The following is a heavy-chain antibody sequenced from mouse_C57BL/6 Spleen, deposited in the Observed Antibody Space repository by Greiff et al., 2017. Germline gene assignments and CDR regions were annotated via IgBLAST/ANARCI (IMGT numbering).Heavy chain of an antibody. V-gene: IGHV1-69*01. J-gene: IGHJ3*01. CDR3: ARYGIDGSSSFAY. CDR1: GYTFTSYW. Sequence: QVQLKQPGAELVMPGASVKLSCKASGYTFTSYWMHWVKQRPGQGLEWIGEIDPSDSYTNYNQKFKGKSTLTVDKSSSTAYMQLSSLTSEDSAVYYCARYGIDGSSSFAYWGQGTLVTVSA. CDR2: IDPSDSYT. D-gene: IGHD1-1*01.